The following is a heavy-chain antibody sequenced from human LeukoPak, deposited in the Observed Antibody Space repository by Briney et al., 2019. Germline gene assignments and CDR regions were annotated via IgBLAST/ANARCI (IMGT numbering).Heavy chain of an antibody. CDR1: GYTFTSYG. Sequence: ASVKVSCKACGYTFTSYGISWVRQAPGQGLEWMGWISAYNGNTNYAQKLQGRVTMTTDTSTSTAYMELRSLRSDDTAVYYCARESSQHQLARFDPWGQGTLVTVSS. J-gene: IGHJ5*02. CDR2: ISAYNGNT. D-gene: IGHD6-13*01. V-gene: IGHV1-18*01. CDR3: ARESSQHQLARFDP.